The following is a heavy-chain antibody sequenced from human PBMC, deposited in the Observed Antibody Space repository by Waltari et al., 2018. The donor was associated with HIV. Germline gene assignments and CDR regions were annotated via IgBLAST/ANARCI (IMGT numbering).Heavy chain of an antibody. J-gene: IGHJ4*02. CDR1: GYTFTTYD. CDR2: MNPNSNNT. CDR3: GRYGSWCTTASCLYYFDF. Sequence: QVQLVQSGAEVKKPGASVKVSCKTSGYTFTTYDLNWVRKATGQGLEWMGWMNPNSNNTDAAQKFQGRLTITRNSSIRAAYMELSILRSEDTSVYYCGRYGSWCTTASCLYYFDFWGQGTLVTVSS. V-gene: IGHV1-8*01. D-gene: IGHD2-2*01.